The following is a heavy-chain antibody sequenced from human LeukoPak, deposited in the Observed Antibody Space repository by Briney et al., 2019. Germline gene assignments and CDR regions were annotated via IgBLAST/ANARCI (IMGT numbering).Heavy chain of an antibody. J-gene: IGHJ6*03. CDR1: GFTFGSYE. Sequence: GGSLRLSCVASGFTFGSYEMNWVRQAPGKGLEWVSYIGTITSTTYYADSVKGRFTVSRDDAKSSLYLQMSSLRAEDTAVYYCARGDNWNSYYYYYMDVWGKGTTVTVSS. CDR3: ARGDNWNSYYYYYMDV. CDR2: IGTITSTT. D-gene: IGHD1-7*01. V-gene: IGHV3-48*03.